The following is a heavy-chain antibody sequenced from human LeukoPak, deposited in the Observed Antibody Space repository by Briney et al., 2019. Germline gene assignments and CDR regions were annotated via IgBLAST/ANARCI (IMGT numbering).Heavy chain of an antibody. D-gene: IGHD1-14*01. J-gene: IGHJ4*02. CDR1: ALTCSTSG. CDR3: ATETNGRHYDY. V-gene: IGHV3-21*06. CDR2: IGPTGSDR. Sequence: GGSLRLYCTASALTCSTSGFNWVRQAPGKGLEWVASIGPTGSDRYHADSIKGRFTTARDNANNLLYLQMNSLRAEDTAVYYCATETNGRHYDYWGQGTLLTVSS.